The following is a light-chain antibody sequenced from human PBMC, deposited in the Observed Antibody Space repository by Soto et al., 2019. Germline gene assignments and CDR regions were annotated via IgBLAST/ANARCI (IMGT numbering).Light chain of an antibody. CDR2: DAS. V-gene: IGKV3-11*01. CDR3: QQRCNWPLYT. Sequence: ETVLTQSPATLSLSPGERATLSCSASQSVHTYLAWYQQKAGQAPRLLIYDASNRATGIPARFSGSGSGTNFPLTLISLEPEACAVHYCQQRCNWPLYTFGQGNQLQFK. CDR1: QSVHTY. J-gene: IGKJ2*01.